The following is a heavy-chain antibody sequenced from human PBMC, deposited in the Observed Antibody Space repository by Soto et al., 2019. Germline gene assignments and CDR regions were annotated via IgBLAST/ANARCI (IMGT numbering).Heavy chain of an antibody. CDR2: ISYDGSNK. CDR3: ATLRETPPDY. J-gene: IGHJ4*02. D-gene: IGHD4-17*01. Sequence: PGGSLRLSCAASGFTFSSYGMHWVRQAPGKGLEWVAVISYDGSNKYYADSVKGRFTISRDNSKNTLYLQMNSLRAEDMAVYYCATLRETPPDYWGQGTLVTVSS. V-gene: IGHV3-30*03. CDR1: GFTFSSYG.